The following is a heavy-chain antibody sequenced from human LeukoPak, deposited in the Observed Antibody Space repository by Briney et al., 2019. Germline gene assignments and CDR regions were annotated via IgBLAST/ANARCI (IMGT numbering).Heavy chain of an antibody. J-gene: IGHJ3*02. CDR1: GGSFSGYY. CDR2: INHSGST. D-gene: IGHD2-2*01. V-gene: IGHV4-34*01. Sequence: PSETLSLTCAVYGGSFSGYYWSWIRQPPGKGLEWIGEINHSGSTSYNPSLKSRVTISVDTSKNQFSLKLSSVTAADTAVYYCAGVRLGKDVVVVPAARPRAFDIWGQGTMVTVSS. CDR3: AGVRLGKDVVVVPAARPRAFDI.